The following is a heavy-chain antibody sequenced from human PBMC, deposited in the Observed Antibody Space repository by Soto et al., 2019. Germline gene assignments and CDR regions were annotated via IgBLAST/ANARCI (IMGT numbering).Heavy chain of an antibody. J-gene: IGHJ4*02. D-gene: IGHD1-26*01. V-gene: IGHV3-23*01. CDR1: GFIFRTYA. CDR3: AKDLRPDGRYDLDY. Sequence: EVQLLESGGGLAQPGGSLRLSCAASGFIFRTYAMNWVRQAPGKGLEWVSVMVGDGSSSDYADSVRGRFTISRDNSKNTLYLQMNNLRAEDTDVYYCAKDLRPDGRYDLDYWGQGTLVTVFS. CDR2: MVGDGSSS.